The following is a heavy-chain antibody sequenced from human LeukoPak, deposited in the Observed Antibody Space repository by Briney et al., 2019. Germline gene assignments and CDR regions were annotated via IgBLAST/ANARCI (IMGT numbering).Heavy chain of an antibody. CDR3: ARRVGEQWQRFDY. D-gene: IGHD6-19*01. Sequence: SGGSLRLSCAASGFTFSSYAMSWVRQAPGKGLEWVSSISGGGGGTYYADPVKGRFTISRDNSKNTLYLQMRSLRAEDTAVYYCARRVGEQWQRFDYWGQGTLVTVSS. V-gene: IGHV3-23*01. J-gene: IGHJ4*02. CDR1: GFTFSSYA. CDR2: ISGGGGGT.